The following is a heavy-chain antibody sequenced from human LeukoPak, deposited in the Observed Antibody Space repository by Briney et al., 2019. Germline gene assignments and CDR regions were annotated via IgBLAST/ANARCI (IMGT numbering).Heavy chain of an antibody. D-gene: IGHD6-19*01. CDR2: ISYDGSNK. V-gene: IGHV3-30*04. J-gene: IGHJ2*01. Sequence: PGRSLRLSRAASGFTFSSYAMHWVRQAPGKGLEWVAVISYDGSNKYYADSVKGRFTISRDNSKNTLYVQMNSLRAEDTAVYYCARDPSSGWYENWYFDLWAVAPWSLSPQ. CDR1: GFTFSSYA. CDR3: ARDPSSGWYENWYFDL.